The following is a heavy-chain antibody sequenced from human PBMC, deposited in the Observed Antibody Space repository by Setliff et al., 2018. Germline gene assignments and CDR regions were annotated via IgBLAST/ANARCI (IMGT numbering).Heavy chain of an antibody. Sequence: SETLSLTCTVSGAPINSGFYYWTWIRQPAGKALEWIGHIHGTEGTHYNPSLESRVTISRDKSPNQFSLMLRSVTAADTALYYCARGYYNGRGYYYLPCSFDSWGRGIVVTVSS. D-gene: IGHD3-10*01. CDR3: ARGYYNGRGYYYLPCSFDS. CDR2: IHGTEGT. CDR1: GAPINSGFYY. V-gene: IGHV4-61*09. J-gene: IGHJ4*02.